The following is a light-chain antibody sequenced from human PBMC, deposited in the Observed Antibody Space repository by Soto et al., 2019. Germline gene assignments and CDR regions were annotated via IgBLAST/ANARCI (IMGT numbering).Light chain of an antibody. CDR3: QQYYSTPS. CDR1: QSVLYSSNNKNY. V-gene: IGKV4-1*01. Sequence: DIVMTQSPDSLAVSLGERATINCKSSQSVLYSSNNKNYLAWYQQKPGQPPKLLIYWASTRDSVVPDLFSGSGSGTDFTLTISSLHAEDVAVYYCQQYYSTPSFGPGTKVDIK. J-gene: IGKJ3*01. CDR2: WAS.